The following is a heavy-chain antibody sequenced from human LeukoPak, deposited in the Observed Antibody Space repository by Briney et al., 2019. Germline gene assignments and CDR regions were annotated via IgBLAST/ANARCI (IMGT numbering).Heavy chain of an antibody. D-gene: IGHD6-13*01. CDR3: AKTHGHSSSWYIIDY. CDR1: GFTFSSYG. J-gene: IGHJ4*02. Sequence: PGRSLRLSCAASGFTFSSYGMHWVRQAPGKGLEWVAVISYDGSNKDYADSVKGRFTISRDNSKNALYLQINSLRAEDTAVYYCAKTHGHSSSWYIIDYWGQGTLVTVSS. V-gene: IGHV3-30*18. CDR2: ISYDGSNK.